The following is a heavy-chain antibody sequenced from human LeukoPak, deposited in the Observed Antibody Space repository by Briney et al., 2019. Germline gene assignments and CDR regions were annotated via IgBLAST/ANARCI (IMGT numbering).Heavy chain of an antibody. D-gene: IGHD3-22*01. Sequence: GGSLRLSCTASGFTFSSYAMNWVRQAPGKGLEWVGFIRSKAYGGTTEYAASVKGRFTISRDDSKSIAYLQMNSLKTEDTAVYYCTRSTPYYYDSSGYYQNFVYWGQGTLVTVSS. J-gene: IGHJ4*02. V-gene: IGHV3-49*04. CDR3: TRSTPYYYDSSGYYQNFVY. CDR1: GFTFSSYA. CDR2: IRSKAYGGTT.